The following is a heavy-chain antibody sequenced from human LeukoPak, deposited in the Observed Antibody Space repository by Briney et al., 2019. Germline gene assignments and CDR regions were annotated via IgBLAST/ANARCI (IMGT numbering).Heavy chain of an antibody. Sequence: SESLSLTCTVSGGSISSYYWSWVRQPPGEGLEWLGYIYYSGSTNYNPSLKSRVTISVDTSKNQFSLKLSSVTAADSAVYYCARQYSSSWIDYWGQGTLVTVSS. D-gene: IGHD6-13*01. CDR1: GGSISSYY. J-gene: IGHJ4*02. CDR3: ARQYSSSWIDY. CDR2: IYYSGST. V-gene: IGHV4-59*08.